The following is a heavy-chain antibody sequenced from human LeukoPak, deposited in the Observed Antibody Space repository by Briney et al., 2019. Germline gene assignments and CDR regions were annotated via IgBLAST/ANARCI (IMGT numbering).Heavy chain of an antibody. D-gene: IGHD5-18*01. J-gene: IGHJ4*02. CDR1: GYTFTGYY. V-gene: IGHV1-2*06. Sequence: ASVKVSCXASGYTFTGYYMHWVRQAPGQGLEWMGRINPNSGGTNYAQKFQGRVTMTRDTSISTAYMELSRLRSDDTAVYYCARDIKGYSYGYGYWGQGTLVTVSS. CDR3: ARDIKGYSYGYGY. CDR2: INPNSGGT.